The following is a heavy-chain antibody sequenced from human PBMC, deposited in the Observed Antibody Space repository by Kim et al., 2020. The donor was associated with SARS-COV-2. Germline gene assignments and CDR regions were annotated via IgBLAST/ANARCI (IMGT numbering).Heavy chain of an antibody. D-gene: IGHD3-10*01. J-gene: IGHJ4*02. V-gene: IGHV3-30*01. Sequence: NKYYVDSVKGRFTISRDNSKNTLYLQMNSLRAEDTAVYYCARSNYGSGSDYWGQGTLVTVSS. CDR3: ARSNYGSGSDY. CDR2: NK.